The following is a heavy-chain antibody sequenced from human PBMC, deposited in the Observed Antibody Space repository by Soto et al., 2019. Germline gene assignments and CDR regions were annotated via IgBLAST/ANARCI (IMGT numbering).Heavy chain of an antibody. V-gene: IGHV3-23*01. CDR3: AKHYGSGSYYTVRNDLFDY. Sequence: GGSLRLSCAASGFNFSSYAMSWVRQAPGKGLEWVSAISGSGGSTYYADSVKGRFTISRDNSKNTLYLQMNSLRAEDTAVYYCAKHYGSGSYYTVRNDLFDYWGQGTLVTVSS. CDR1: GFNFSSYA. D-gene: IGHD3-10*01. CDR2: ISGSGGST. J-gene: IGHJ4*02.